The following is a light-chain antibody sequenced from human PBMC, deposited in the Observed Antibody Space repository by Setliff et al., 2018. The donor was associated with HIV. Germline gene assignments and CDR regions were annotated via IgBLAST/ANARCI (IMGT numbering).Light chain of an antibody. CDR1: SSDVGSYNL. CDR3: CSYAGSKTCV. CDR2: EVS. J-gene: IGLJ1*01. V-gene: IGLV2-23*02. Sequence: QSVLTQPASVSGSPGQSITISCTGTSSDVGSYNLVSWYQHHPGKAPKLMIYEVSKRPSGVSNRFSGSKSGNTASLTISGLQAEDETDYYCCSYAGSKTCVFGTGTKVTVL.